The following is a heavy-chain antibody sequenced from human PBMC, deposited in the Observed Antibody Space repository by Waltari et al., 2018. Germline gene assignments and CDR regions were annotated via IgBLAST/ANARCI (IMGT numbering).Heavy chain of an antibody. CDR2: INHSGST. D-gene: IGHD6-13*01. CDR1: GGSFSGYY. V-gene: IGHV4-34*01. CDR3: ARGRKYSSSWYGYGMDV. J-gene: IGHJ6*02. Sequence: QVQLQQWGAGLLKPSETLSLTCAVYGGSFSGYYWSWIRQPPGKGLEWIGEINHSGSTNYIPSLKSRATISVDTSKNQFSLKLSSVTAADTAVDYCARGRKYSSSWYGYGMDVWGQGTTVTVSS.